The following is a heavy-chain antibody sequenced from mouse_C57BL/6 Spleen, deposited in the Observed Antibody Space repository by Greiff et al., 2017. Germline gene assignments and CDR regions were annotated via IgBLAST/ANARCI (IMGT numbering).Heavy chain of an antibody. J-gene: IGHJ1*03. CDR1: GYSFTGYY. CDR3: ARRDSKPRYFDV. Sequence: VQLQQSGPELVKPGASVKISCKASGYSFTGYYMNWVKQSPEKSLEWIGEINPSTGGTTYNQKFKAKATLTVDKSSSTAYMQLKSLTSEDSAVYYCARRDSKPRYFDVWGTGTTVTVSS. CDR2: INPSTGGT. V-gene: IGHV1-42*01. D-gene: IGHD2-5*01.